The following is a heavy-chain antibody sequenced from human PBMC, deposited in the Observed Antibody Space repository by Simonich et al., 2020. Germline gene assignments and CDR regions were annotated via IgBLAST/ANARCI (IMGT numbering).Heavy chain of an antibody. CDR1: GYSISSGYY. CDR2: IYHMWST. D-gene: IGHD6-13*01. CDR3: ARVGYSNYYYYGMDV. V-gene: IGHV4-38-2*01. J-gene: IGHJ6*02. Sequence: QVQLQESGPGLVKPSETLSLTCAVSGYSISSGYYWGWSRPPPGKGLEWIGDIYHMWSTYYNPSLKMRVTIAVDTSKNQFSLKLSSVTAADTAVYYCARVGYSNYYYYGMDVWGQGTTVTVSS.